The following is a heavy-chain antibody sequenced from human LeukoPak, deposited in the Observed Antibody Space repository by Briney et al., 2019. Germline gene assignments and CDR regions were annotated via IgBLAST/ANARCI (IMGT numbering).Heavy chain of an antibody. J-gene: IGHJ4*02. V-gene: IGHV4-4*07. CDR3: ARDGEFRYYYDSSGYYFDY. CDR2: IYTSGST. CDR1: GGSISSYY. D-gene: IGHD3-22*01. Sequence: SETLSLTCTVSGGSISSYYWSWIRQPAGKGLEWIGRIYTSGSTNYNPSLKSRVTMSVDTSKNQFSLKLSSVTAADTAVYYCARDGEFRYYYDSSGYYFDYWGQGTLVTVSS.